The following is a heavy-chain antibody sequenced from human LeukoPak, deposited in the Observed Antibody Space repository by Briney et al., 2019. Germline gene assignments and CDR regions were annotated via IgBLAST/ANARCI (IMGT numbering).Heavy chain of an antibody. J-gene: IGHJ3*02. Sequence: SVKVSCKASGGTFSSYAISWVRKAPGQGLEWMGGIIPIFGTANYAQKFQGRVTITADESTSTAYMELSSLRSEDTAVYYCARDTAMVDPNDAFDIWGQGTMVTVSS. CDR2: IIPIFGTA. CDR3: ARDTAMVDPNDAFDI. V-gene: IGHV1-69*13. CDR1: GGTFSSYA. D-gene: IGHD5-18*01.